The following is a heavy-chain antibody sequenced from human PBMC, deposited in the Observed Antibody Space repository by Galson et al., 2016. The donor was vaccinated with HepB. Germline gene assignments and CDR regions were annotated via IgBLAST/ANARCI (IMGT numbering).Heavy chain of an antibody. CDR3: GRAPAD. V-gene: IGHV4-39*01. J-gene: IGHJ4*02. Sequence: SETLSLTCTVSGVSVVSGTYYWGWIRQPPGKGLEWIGSVYQSGNTYYNPSLKSRVSISVDTSESQFSLTLTSVTAADTAFYYCGRAPADWGQGILVTVSS. CDR2: VYQSGNT. CDR1: GVSVVSGTYY.